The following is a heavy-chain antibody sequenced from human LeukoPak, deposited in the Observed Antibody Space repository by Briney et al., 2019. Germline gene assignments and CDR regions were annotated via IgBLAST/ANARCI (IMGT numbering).Heavy chain of an antibody. V-gene: IGHV3-30*18. Sequence: GGSLRLSCAASGFTFSNYAMHWVRQAPGKGLEWVAVISYDGSNKYYADSVKGRFTISRDNSKNTLYLQMNSLRAEDTAVYYCAKDKIQLWPEVPAWYYYYYMDVWGKGTTVTVSS. CDR2: ISYDGSNK. J-gene: IGHJ6*03. CDR1: GFTFSNYA. D-gene: IGHD5-18*01. CDR3: AKDKIQLWPEVPAWYYYYYMDV.